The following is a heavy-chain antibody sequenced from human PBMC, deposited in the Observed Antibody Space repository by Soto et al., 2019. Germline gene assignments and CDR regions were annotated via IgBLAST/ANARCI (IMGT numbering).Heavy chain of an antibody. J-gene: IGHJ6*02. CDR2: MNPNSGNT. V-gene: IGHV1-8*01. CDR3: ARGIYYPPHYYYGMDV. Sequence: ASVKVSCKASGYTFTSYDINWVRQATGQGLEWMGWMNPNSGNTGYAQKFQGRVTITRNTSTSTAYMELSSLRSEDTAVYYCARGIYYPPHYYYGMDVWGQGTTVTVSS. CDR1: GYTFTSYD. D-gene: IGHD1-26*01.